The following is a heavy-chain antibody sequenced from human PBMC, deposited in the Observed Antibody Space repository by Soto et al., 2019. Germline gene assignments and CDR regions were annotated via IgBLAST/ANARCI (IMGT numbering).Heavy chain of an antibody. CDR1: GFTFSSSS. J-gene: IGHJ4*02. CDR2: IDTLSSTM. CDR3: TGGRVSSGPGY. V-gene: IGHV3-48*01. Sequence: EVQLVESGGGLVQPGGSLRLSCAASGFTFSSSSMNWVRQAPGKGLEWVSFIDTLSSTMYYADSVRGRFTISRDNAKNSLYLQMNSLRAEDTAIYYCTGGRVSSGPGYWGQGTLVTVSS. D-gene: IGHD3-22*01.